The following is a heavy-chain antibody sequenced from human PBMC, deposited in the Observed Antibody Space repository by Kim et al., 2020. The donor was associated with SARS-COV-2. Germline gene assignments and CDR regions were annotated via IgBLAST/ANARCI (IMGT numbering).Heavy chain of an antibody. V-gene: IGHV3-30*03. J-gene: IGHJ6*02. CDR2: ISYDGSNK. Sequence: GGSLRLSCAASGFTFSSYGMHWVRQAPGKGLEWVAVISYDGSNKYYADSVKGRFTISRDNSKNTLYLQMNSLRAEDTAVYYCASGGEYQLLSLSLYYYYGMDVWGQGTTVTVSS. CDR1: GFTFSSYG. D-gene: IGHD2-2*01. CDR3: ASGGEYQLLSLSLYYYYGMDV.